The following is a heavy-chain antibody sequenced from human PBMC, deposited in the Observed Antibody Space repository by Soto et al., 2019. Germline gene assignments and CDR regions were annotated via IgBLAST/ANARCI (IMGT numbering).Heavy chain of an antibody. Sequence: ASVKVSCKASGYTFTGYYMHWVRQAPGQGREWMGWINPNSGGTNYAQKFQGRVTMTRDTSISTAYMELSRLRSDDTAVYYCAREEDCSSTSCYGDPWGQGXLVTVYS. CDR2: INPNSGGT. CDR3: AREEDCSSTSCYGDP. J-gene: IGHJ5*02. V-gene: IGHV1-2*02. D-gene: IGHD2-2*01. CDR1: GYTFTGYY.